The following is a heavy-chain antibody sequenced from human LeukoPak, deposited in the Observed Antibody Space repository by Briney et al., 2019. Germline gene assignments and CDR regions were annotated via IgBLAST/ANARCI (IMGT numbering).Heavy chain of an antibody. D-gene: IGHD2-8*01. V-gene: IGHV3-30*02. CDR3: AKTSGMVSASYRGGDY. CDR2: IRFDGTIK. J-gene: IGHJ4*02. Sequence: QPGGSLRLSCTASGFTFSSFGMHWVRQAPGKGLEWVAFIRFDGTIKYYVDSVKGRFIISRDNSENTLYLQMNGLRPEDTAVYYCAKTSGMVSASYRGGDYWGQGTLVTVSS. CDR1: GFTFSSFG.